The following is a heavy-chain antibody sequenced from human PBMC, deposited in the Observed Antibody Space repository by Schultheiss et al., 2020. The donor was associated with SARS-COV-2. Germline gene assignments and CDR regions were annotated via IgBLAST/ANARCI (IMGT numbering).Heavy chain of an antibody. CDR1: GGTFSSYA. Sequence: SVKVSCKASGGTFSSYAISWVRQAPGQGLEWMGGIIPICGTANYAQKFQGRVTITADESTSTAYMELSSLRSEDTAVYYCARDRYDFWSGYVSYWYFDLWGRGTLVTVSP. CDR2: IIPICGTA. V-gene: IGHV1-69*13. D-gene: IGHD3-3*01. CDR3: ARDRYDFWSGYVSYWYFDL. J-gene: IGHJ2*01.